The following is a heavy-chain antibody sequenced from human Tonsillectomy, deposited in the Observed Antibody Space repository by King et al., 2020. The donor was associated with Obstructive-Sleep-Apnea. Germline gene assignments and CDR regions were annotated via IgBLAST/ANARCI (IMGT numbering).Heavy chain of an antibody. CDR3: ARDPLAYCGGDCYSPDY. V-gene: IGHV3-30*04. CDR1: GFTFSTYA. D-gene: IGHD2-21*02. Sequence: QLVQSGGGVVQPGRSLRLSCAASGFTFSTYAMHWVRQAPGKGLEWVAVISYDGSIKYYADSVKGRFTISRDNSKNTLYLQMNSLRAEDTAVHYCARDPLAYCGGDCYSPDYWGQGTLVTVSS. CDR2: ISYDGSIK. J-gene: IGHJ4*02.